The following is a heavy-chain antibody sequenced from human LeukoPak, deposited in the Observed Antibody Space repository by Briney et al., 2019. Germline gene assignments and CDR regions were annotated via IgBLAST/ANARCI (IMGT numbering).Heavy chain of an antibody. CDR3: ASSRGRGYYDSSGYQYFDY. J-gene: IGHJ4*02. D-gene: IGHD3-22*01. CDR1: GGTFSSYA. CDR2: IIPIFGTA. Sequence: SVKVSCKASGGTFSSYAISWVRQAPGQGLEWMGGIIPIFGTANYAQNFQGRVTITTDESTSTAYMELSSLRSEDTAVYYCASSRGRGYYDSSGYQYFDYWGQGTLVTVSS. V-gene: IGHV1-69*05.